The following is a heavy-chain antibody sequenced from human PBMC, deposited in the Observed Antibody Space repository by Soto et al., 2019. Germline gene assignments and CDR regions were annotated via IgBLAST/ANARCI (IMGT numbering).Heavy chain of an antibody. CDR3: ARGLNKAALSFEY. V-gene: IGHV3-20*04. J-gene: IGHJ4*01. CDR2: INWNGASA. D-gene: IGHD6-25*01. Sequence: PWLPLRVSCTVSEFTIVNYGSSRVRQDPGKGLEWISGINWNGASAGYADSVKGRFTISRDNAKNSLYLQMNSLRAEDTALYYCARGLNKAALSFEYWGQGTLVTVSS. CDR1: EFTIVNYG.